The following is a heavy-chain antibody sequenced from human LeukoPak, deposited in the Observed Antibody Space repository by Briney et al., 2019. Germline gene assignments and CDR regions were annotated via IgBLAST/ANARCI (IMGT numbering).Heavy chain of an antibody. V-gene: IGHV4-61*01. CDR1: GGTFSSGSDY. D-gene: IGHD3-10*01. J-gene: IGHJ4*02. CDR2: LSYSGST. Sequence: PSETLSLTCTVSGGTFSSGSDYWSWLRQPPGKGLERIGHLSYSGSTNYHPSLKSRVTISLDTSKNQLSLKLSSVTTADTAVYYCARGQAALWFGELWGQGTLVTVSS. CDR3: ARGQAALWFGEL.